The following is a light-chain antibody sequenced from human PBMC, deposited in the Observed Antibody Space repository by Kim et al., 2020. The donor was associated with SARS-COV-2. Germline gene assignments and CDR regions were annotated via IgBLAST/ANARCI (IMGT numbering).Light chain of an antibody. Sequence: VSPGQTASITCSGDKLGDKDASWYQQKPGQSPVLVLYQDSKRPSGIPERFSGSNSGNTATLTISGTQAMDEADYYCQAWDISIWVFGGGTQLTVL. CDR3: QAWDISIWV. J-gene: IGLJ3*02. CDR1: KLGDKD. V-gene: IGLV3-1*01. CDR2: QDS.